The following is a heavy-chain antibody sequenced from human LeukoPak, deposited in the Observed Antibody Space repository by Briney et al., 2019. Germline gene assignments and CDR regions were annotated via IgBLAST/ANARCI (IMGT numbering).Heavy chain of an antibody. D-gene: IGHD6-25*01. Sequence: PSETLSLTCTVSGGSLSSYYWSWIRQSAGKGLEWIGRIYTSGSTNYNPSLKSRVTMSVDTSKNQFSLKLSSVTAADTAVYYCARLLGPQRRQGYYYYYGMDVWGQGTTVTVSS. CDR1: GGSLSSYY. CDR3: ARLLGPQRRQGYYYYYGMDV. J-gene: IGHJ6*02. CDR2: IYTSGST. V-gene: IGHV4-4*07.